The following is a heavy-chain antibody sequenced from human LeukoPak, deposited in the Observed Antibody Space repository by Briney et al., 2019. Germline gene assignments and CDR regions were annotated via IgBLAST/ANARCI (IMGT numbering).Heavy chain of an antibody. CDR3: ARDRRVGYTYGPGCF. Sequence: ASVKVSCKASGYTFAKYGVTWVRQAPGHGLEWMGWINTFNDDTNYAQKFQGRVTMTADASASTVHMELRRLTSDDTAVYYCARDRRVGYTYGPGCFWGQGTLVTVSS. CDR1: GYTFAKYG. CDR2: INTFNDDT. V-gene: IGHV1-18*01. D-gene: IGHD2-8*01. J-gene: IGHJ4*02.